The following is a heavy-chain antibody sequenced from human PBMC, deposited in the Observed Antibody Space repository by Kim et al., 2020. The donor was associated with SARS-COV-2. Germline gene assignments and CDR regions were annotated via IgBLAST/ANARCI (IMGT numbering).Heavy chain of an antibody. CDR2: IWYDGSNK. J-gene: IGHJ3*02. Sequence: GGSLRLSCAASGFTFSSYGMHWVRQAPGKGLEWVAVIWYDGSNKYYADSVKGRFTISRDNSKNTLYLQMNSLRAEDTAVYYCARGGLREITFGGVIVNDAFDIWGQGTMVTVSS. V-gene: IGHV3-33*01. D-gene: IGHD3-16*02. CDR1: GFTFSSYG. CDR3: ARGGLREITFGGVIVNDAFDI.